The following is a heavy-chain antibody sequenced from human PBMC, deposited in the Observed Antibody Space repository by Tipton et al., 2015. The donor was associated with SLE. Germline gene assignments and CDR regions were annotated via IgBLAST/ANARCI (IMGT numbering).Heavy chain of an antibody. Sequence: TLSLTCAVYGGPFSGYYWSWIRQPPGKGLEWIGEINHSGSTNYNPSLKSRVTISLDASKNQLSLKLSSVTAADTAVYYCARHHGSGWLYGLDVWGQGTTVTVSS. CDR2: INHSGST. CDR3: ARHHGSGWLYGLDV. CDR1: GGPFSGYY. V-gene: IGHV4-34*01. J-gene: IGHJ6*02. D-gene: IGHD6-19*01.